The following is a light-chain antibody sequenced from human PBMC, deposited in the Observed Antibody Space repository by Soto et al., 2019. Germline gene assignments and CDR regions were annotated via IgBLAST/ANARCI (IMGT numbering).Light chain of an antibody. Sequence: QSVLTQPASVSGSPGQAITITCTGTSSDVGGYNYVSWYQQYPGKAPKLMIYDVTNRPPGVSNRFSGSKSGNTASLTISGLQAEDEADYYCSSYTSTSTFVFGTGTKVNVL. CDR1: SSDVGGYNY. J-gene: IGLJ1*01. CDR3: SSYTSTSTFV. V-gene: IGLV2-14*01. CDR2: DVT.